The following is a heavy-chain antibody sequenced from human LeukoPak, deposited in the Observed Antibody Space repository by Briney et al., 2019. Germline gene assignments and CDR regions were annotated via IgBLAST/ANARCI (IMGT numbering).Heavy chain of an antibody. CDR2: ISGSGGST. J-gene: IGHJ4*02. CDR3: ARGPMVQPDY. D-gene: IGHD1-1*01. CDR1: GFTFSSYA. Sequence: GGSLRLSCAASGFTFSSYAMNWVRQAPGKGLEWVSAISGSGGSTYYADSVKRRFTISRDNSKNTLYLQMNNLRADDTAVYYCARGPMVQPDYWGQGTLVTVSS. V-gene: IGHV3-23*01.